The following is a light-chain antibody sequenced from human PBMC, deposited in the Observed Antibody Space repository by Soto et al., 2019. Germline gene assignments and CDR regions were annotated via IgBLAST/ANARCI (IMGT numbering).Light chain of an antibody. J-gene: IGKJ5*01. V-gene: IGKV3-11*01. Sequence: EIVLTQSPATPSFSPGERATLSCSASQIVSNYLAWYRQKPGQAPRLLIYDASNRATGIPARFSGRGSGTDFTLTISSLEPEDFAVYYCQQRSSWPPGVNFGQGTRLEIK. CDR3: QQRSSWPPGVN. CDR1: QIVSNY. CDR2: DAS.